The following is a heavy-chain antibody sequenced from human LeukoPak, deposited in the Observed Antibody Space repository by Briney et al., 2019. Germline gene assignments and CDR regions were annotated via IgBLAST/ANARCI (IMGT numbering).Heavy chain of an antibody. CDR3: ARDFTMPYLDY. J-gene: IGHJ4*02. V-gene: IGHV1-18*01. CDR2: ISAYNGNT. D-gene: IGHD3-10*01. CDR1: GYTFTSYG. Sequence: ASVKVSCKASGYTFTSYGISWVRQAPGQGLEWMGWISAYNGNTNYAQKLQGRVTITTDTSTSTAYLELRSLRSDDTAVYYCARDFTMPYLDYWGQGTLVTVSS.